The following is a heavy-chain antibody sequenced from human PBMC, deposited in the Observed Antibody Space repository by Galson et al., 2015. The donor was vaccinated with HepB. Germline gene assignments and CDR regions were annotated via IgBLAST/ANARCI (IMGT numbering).Heavy chain of an antibody. CDR2: IFSNDEK. J-gene: IGHJ6*02. D-gene: IGHD3-10*01. CDR1: GFSLSNARMG. V-gene: IGHV2-26*01. Sequence: PALVKPTQTLTLTCTVSGFSLSNARMGVSWIRQPPGKALEWLAHIFSNDEKSYSTSLKSRLTISKDTSKSQVVLTMTNMDPVDTATYYCARYGSGSPDNYYYGMDVWGQGTTVTVSS. CDR3: ARYGSGSPDNYYYGMDV.